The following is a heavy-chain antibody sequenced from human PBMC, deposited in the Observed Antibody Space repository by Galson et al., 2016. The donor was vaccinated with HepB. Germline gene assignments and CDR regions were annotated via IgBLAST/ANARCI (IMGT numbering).Heavy chain of an antibody. Sequence: SLRLSCAASGFSFNNYAMSWVRQAPGKGLEWVSAIGNGADGTFYSDSVKGRFTVSRDNSKNMLFLQMNSLRAEDTAVYYCATDWTTAGAYRYGGNWGQGTLVTVSS. CDR1: GFSFNNYA. D-gene: IGHD2-21*01. CDR2: IGNGADGT. CDR3: ATDWTTAGAYRYGGN. J-gene: IGHJ4*02. V-gene: IGHV3-23*01.